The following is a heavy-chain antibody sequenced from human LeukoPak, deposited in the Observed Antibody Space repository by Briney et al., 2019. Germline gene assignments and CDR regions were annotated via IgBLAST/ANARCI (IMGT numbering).Heavy chain of an antibody. CDR2: INPSSRNI. J-gene: IGHJ5*02. CDR3: ARDGGLGVPAAGENWFDP. V-gene: IGHV3-21*05. D-gene: IGHD2-2*01. CDR1: GFTFSSYG. Sequence: GGSLRLSCGASGFTFSSYGMTWVRQTPGRGLEWLSYINPSSRNIYYADSVKGRFTISRDNAKNSLYLQMNSLRAEDTAVYYCARDGGLGVPAAGENWFDPWGQGTLVTVSS.